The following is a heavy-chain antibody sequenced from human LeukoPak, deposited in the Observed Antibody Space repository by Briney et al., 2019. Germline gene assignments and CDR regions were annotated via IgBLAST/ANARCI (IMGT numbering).Heavy chain of an antibody. CDR1: GFTFSDYY. CDR2: ISSSGSTI. V-gene: IGHV3-11*01. CDR3: ARVVGYCSSTSCYEAFDI. J-gene: IGHJ3*02. D-gene: IGHD2-2*01. Sequence: GGSLRLSCAASGFTFSDYYMSWIRQAPGKGLEWVSYISSSGSTIYYADSVKGRFTISRDNAKNSLYLQMNSLRAEDTAVYYCARVVGYCSSTSCYEAFDIWGQGTMVTVPS.